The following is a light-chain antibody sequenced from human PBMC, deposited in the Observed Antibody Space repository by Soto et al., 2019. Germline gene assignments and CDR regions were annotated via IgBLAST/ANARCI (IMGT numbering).Light chain of an antibody. CDR2: RNN. V-gene: IGLV1-47*01. Sequence: QTVVTQPPSASGTPGQRVKISCSGSSSNIGSNYVYWYRQFPGTAPKLLIQRNNQRPSGVPARFSGSKSGTSASLAISGLRSEDEADYYCGGWDDSLSGPVFGGGTKLTVL. CDR3: GGWDDSLSGPV. CDR1: SSNIGSNY. J-gene: IGLJ2*01.